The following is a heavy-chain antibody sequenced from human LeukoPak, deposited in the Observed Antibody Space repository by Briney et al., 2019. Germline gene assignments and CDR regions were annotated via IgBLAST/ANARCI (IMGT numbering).Heavy chain of an antibody. J-gene: IGHJ4*02. Sequence: GASLRLSCAASGFTFSSYAMSWVRQAPGKGLEWASAISGSGGSTYYADSVKGRFTISRDNSKNTLYLQMNSLRAEDTAVYYCAKESRYYYDSSGYGVIDYWGQGTLVTVSS. CDR2: ISGSGGST. CDR3: AKESRYYYDSSGYGVIDY. D-gene: IGHD3-22*01. CDR1: GFTFSSYA. V-gene: IGHV3-23*01.